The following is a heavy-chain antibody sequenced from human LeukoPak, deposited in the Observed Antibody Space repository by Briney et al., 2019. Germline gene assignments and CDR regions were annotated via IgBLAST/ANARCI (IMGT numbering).Heavy chain of an antibody. CDR1: GYTFITYY. J-gene: IGHJ4*02. D-gene: IGHD2-2*01. V-gene: IGHV1-46*01. CDR2: INPSGGTT. Sequence: GASVNASCTASGYTFITYYMHWVRQAPGQGLEWMGIINPSGGTTNYAHKFQGRVTMTKDTSKSKIYMELSSVRADDTAVYYCARKMVPAAPFDFWGQGTLVTVSS. CDR3: ARKMVPAAPFDF.